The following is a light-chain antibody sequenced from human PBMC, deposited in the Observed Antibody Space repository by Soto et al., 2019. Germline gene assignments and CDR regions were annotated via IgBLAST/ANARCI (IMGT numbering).Light chain of an antibody. Sequence: EIVLSQSLGTLSLSPGERATLSCRASQNVDSNYLAWYQQKPGQAPRIIIFGASGRATGIPDRLSGSGSGTDFTPTIIGPEAEAFAVYHCHGYCTRSWTFGQGTLLDIK. V-gene: IGKV3-20*01. CDR3: HGYCTRSWT. J-gene: IGKJ5*01. CDR1: QNVDSNY. CDR2: GAS.